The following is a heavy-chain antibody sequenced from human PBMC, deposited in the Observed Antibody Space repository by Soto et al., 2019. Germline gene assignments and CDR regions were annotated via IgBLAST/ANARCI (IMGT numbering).Heavy chain of an antibody. V-gene: IGHV3-23*01. Sequence: EEHLLESGGDLVQPGGSLRLSCAASGFMFDNYAMSWIRQAPGKGLEWVAGISASGASIHYADAVKGRFIVSRDNANNALYLQMSSLRVEDTATYYCTKDWVVVSTIPHNGGQGTRVTVSS. CDR1: GFMFDNYA. J-gene: IGHJ4*02. D-gene: IGHD5-12*01. CDR3: TKDWVVVSTIPHN. CDR2: ISASGASI.